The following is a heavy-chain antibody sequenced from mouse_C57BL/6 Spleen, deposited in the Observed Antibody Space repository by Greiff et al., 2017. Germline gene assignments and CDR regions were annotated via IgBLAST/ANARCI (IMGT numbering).Heavy chain of an antibody. CDR3: ARSPFTTVVATRAY. CDR1: GYTFTSYW. V-gene: IGHV1-72*01. D-gene: IGHD1-1*01. Sequence: QVQLQQPGAELMKPGASVKLSCKASGYTFTSYWMHWVKQRPGRGLEWIGRIDPNSGGTKYNEKFKSKATLTVDKPSSTAYMQLSSLTSEDSAVYYCARSPFTTVVATRAYWGQGTLVTVSA. J-gene: IGHJ3*01. CDR2: IDPNSGGT.